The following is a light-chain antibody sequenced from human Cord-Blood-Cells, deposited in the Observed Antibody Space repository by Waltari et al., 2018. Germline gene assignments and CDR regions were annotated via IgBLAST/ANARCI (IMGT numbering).Light chain of an antibody. J-gene: IGKJ1*01. CDR3: QQYNSDWT. CDR1: QSIRSW. Sequence: DIQMTQSPSTLSASVGDRVTITCRASQSIRSWLAWYQQKPGNAPKLLIYDASSLERGVPSRFSGSGSGTELTLTISSLKPDDFATYYCQQYNSDWTFGQGTKVEIK. V-gene: IGKV1-5*01. CDR2: DAS.